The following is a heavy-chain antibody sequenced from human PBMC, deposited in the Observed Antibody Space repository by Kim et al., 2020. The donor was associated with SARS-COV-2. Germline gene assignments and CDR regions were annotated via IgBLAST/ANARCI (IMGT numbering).Heavy chain of an antibody. CDR3: AMYDSSGYYPEGYYYGMDV. Sequence: ASVKVSCKASGYTFTSYDINWVRQATGQGLEWMGWMNPNSGNTGYAQKFQGRVTMTRNTSISTAYMELSSLRSEDTAVYYCAMYDSSGYYPEGYYYGMDVWGQGTTVTVSS. D-gene: IGHD3-22*01. CDR1: GYTFTSYD. V-gene: IGHV1-8*01. CDR2: MNPNSGNT. J-gene: IGHJ6*02.